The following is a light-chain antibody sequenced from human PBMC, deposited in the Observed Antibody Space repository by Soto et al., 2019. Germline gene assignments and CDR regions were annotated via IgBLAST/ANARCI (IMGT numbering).Light chain of an antibody. CDR3: ATWDGSVSGYL. CDR2: EVS. CDR1: SSDVGGYNY. J-gene: IGLJ1*01. Sequence: QSALTQPASVSGSPGQSITISCTGTSSDVGGYNYVSWYQQHPGKAPKLMIYEVSNRPSGVSNRFSGSKSGNTASLTISGLQAEDEAEYYCATWDGSVSGYLFGIGTKLTVL. V-gene: IGLV2-14*01.